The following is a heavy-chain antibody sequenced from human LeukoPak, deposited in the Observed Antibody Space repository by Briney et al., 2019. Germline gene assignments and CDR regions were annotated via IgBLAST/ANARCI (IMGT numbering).Heavy chain of an antibody. J-gene: IGHJ4*02. CDR2: IYYSGST. D-gene: IGHD1-1*01. CDR3: ARDRGAGTTTFDY. CDR1: GGSISSGAYY. V-gene: IGHV4-31*03. Sequence: SETLSLTCTVSGGSISSGAYYWSWIRQHPGKGLEWIGYIYYSGSTYYNPSLKSRVTISVDTSKNQFSLKLTSVTAADTAVYYCARDRGAGTTTFDYWGRGTLVTVSS.